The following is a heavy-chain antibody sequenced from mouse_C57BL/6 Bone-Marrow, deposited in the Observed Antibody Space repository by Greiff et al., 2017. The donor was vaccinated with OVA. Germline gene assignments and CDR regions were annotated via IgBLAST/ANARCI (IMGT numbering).Heavy chain of an antibody. Sequence: VQLQQSGAELVRPGASVKLSCTASGFNIKDNYMHWVKQRPEQGLEWIGWIDTENGDTEYASKFQGTATITADTSSNTAYLQLSSLTYVDTAVNYCAAYRDWSQGTALTVSS. CDR3: AAYRD. V-gene: IGHV14-4*01. CDR1: GFNIKDNY. CDR2: IDTENGDT. J-gene: IGHJ2*01.